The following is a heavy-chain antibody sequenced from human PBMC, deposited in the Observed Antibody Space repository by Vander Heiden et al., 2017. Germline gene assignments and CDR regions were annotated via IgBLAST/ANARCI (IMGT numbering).Heavy chain of an antibody. V-gene: IGHV3-23*01. CDR3: AKELGSSYCFDH. CDR2: ISGSGGST. J-gene: IGHJ4*02. D-gene: IGHD2-15*01. Sequence: EVQLLESGGDLVQSGGSLRLSCPASGFTFSIYAMGWVRQAPGKGLEWVSVISGSGGSTSYADSVKGRFTISRDNSRNTLYLQMNSLRAEDTAVYYCAKELGSSYCFDHWGQGTLVTVSS. CDR1: GFTFSIYA.